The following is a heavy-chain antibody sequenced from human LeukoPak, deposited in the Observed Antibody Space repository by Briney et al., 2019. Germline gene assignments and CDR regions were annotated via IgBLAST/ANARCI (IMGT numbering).Heavy chain of an antibody. D-gene: IGHD3-3*01. Sequence: QAGGSLRLSCAASGFTFSSYAMSWVRQAPGKGLEWVSAISGSGGSTYYADSVKGRFTISRDNSKNTLYLQMNSLRAEDTAVYYCAKNGYYDFSQPTPFWGQGTLVTVSS. CDR1: GFTFSSYA. V-gene: IGHV3-23*01. CDR2: ISGSGGST. J-gene: IGHJ4*02. CDR3: AKNGYYDFSQPTPF.